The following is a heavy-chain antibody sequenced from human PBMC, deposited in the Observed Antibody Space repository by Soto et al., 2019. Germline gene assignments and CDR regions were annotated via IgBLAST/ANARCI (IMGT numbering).Heavy chain of an antibody. V-gene: IGHV1-69*13. CDR2: IIPIFGTA. Sequence: SVKVSCKASGGTFSSYAISWVRQAPGQGLEWMGGIIPIFGTANYAQKFQGRVTITADESTSTAYMELSSLRSEDTAVYYCARDRSRDIVVVPAAIKRYYYGMDVWGQGAMVTVSS. J-gene: IGHJ6*02. CDR1: GGTFSSYA. CDR3: ARDRSRDIVVVPAAIKRYYYGMDV. D-gene: IGHD2-2*02.